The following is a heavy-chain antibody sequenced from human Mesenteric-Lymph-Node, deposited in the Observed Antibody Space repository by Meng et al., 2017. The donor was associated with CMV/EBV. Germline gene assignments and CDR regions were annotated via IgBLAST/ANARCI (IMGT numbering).Heavy chain of an antibody. D-gene: IGHD3-10*01. Sequence: ASVKVSCKSSGYTFSDFYIHWVRKAPGQGPEWMGWINPKSGGHMYAQKFEDRVTMTGDTSLSTADMEVRGLKNDDTAIYYCARGALKQRLMGSPFDVWGQGTMVTVSS. CDR1: GYTFSDFY. CDR2: INPKSGGH. CDR3: ARGALKQRLMGSPFDV. J-gene: IGHJ3*01. V-gene: IGHV1-2*02.